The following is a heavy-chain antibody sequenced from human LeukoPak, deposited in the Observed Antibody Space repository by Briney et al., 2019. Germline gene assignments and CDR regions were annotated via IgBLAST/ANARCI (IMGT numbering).Heavy chain of an antibody. D-gene: IGHD6-13*01. CDR1: GGSISSSSYY. V-gene: IGHV4-39*07. CDR3: ASGGRAADDRPFDY. J-gene: IGHJ4*02. CDR2: IYYSGST. Sequence: PSETLSLTCTVSGGSISSSSYYWGWIRQPPGKGLEWIGSIYYSGSTYYNPSLKSRVTISVDTSKNQFSLKLSSVTAADTAVYYCASGGRAADDRPFDYWGQGTLVTVSS.